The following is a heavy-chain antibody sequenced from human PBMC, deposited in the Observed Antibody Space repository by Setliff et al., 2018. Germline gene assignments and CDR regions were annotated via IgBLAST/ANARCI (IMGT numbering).Heavy chain of an antibody. CDR2: IYYSGST. CDR3: ARVGSYGGEYFHQ. CDR1: GGSISSYY. Sequence: SETLSLTCTVSGGSISSYYWSWIRQPPGKGLEWIGYIYYSGSTNYNPALKSRVIISVDTSKNQFSLKLSSVTAADTAVYYCARVGSYGGEYFHQWGQGTLVTSPQ. D-gene: IGHD1-26*01. V-gene: IGHV4-59*01. J-gene: IGHJ1*01.